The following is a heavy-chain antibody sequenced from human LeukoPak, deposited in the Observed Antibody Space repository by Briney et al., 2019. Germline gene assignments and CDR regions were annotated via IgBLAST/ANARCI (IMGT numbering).Heavy chain of an antibody. J-gene: IGHJ6*02. V-gene: IGHV1-69*13. D-gene: IGHD6-19*01. CDR3: ARDGPVAGTKRNRNTFGYYYYGMDV. Sequence: GASVKVSCKASGGTFSSYAISWVRQAPGQGLEWMGGIIPIFGTANYAQKFQGRVTITADESTSTAYMELSSLRAEDTAVYYCARDGPVAGTKRNRNTFGYYYYGMDVWGQGTTVTVSS. CDR2: IIPIFGTA. CDR1: GGTFSSYA.